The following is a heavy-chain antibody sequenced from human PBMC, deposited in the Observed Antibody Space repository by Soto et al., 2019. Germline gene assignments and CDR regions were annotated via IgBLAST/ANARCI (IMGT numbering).Heavy chain of an antibody. CDR3: ARDCISTSCGGYGMDV. D-gene: IGHD2-2*01. J-gene: IGHJ6*02. CDR2: IYHSGST. CDR1: GGSISSYY. Sequence: PSETLSLTCTVSGGSISSYYWSRIRQPPGKGLEWIGYIYHSGSTYYNPSLKSRVTISVDRSKNQFSLKLSSVTAADTAVYYCARDCISTSCGGYGMDVWGQGTTVTVSS. V-gene: IGHV4-59*12.